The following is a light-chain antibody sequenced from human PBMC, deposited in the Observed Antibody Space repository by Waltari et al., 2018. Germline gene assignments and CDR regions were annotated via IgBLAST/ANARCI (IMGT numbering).Light chain of an antibody. Sequence: EIVLTQSPATLSLSPGERATLSCRASQNVNVYLAWYQQKPGQAPRLLIYDASNRAPGVPARFSCSGSGTDYTLTISSLEPEDFAVYYCQQRSNWRTFGQGTKLEIK. CDR3: QQRSNWRT. J-gene: IGKJ2*01. CDR2: DAS. CDR1: QNVNVY. V-gene: IGKV3-11*01.